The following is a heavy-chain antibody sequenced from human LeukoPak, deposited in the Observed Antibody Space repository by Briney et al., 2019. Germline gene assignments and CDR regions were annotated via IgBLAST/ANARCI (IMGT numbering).Heavy chain of an antibody. Sequence: GGSLRLSCAASGFTFSSYGMHWVRQAPGKGLEWVAVISYDGSNKYYADSVKGRFTVSRDNSKNTLYLQMNSLRAEDTAVYYCAKGGLAAPLDYWGQGTLVTVSS. D-gene: IGHD3/OR15-3a*01. J-gene: IGHJ4*02. CDR1: GFTFSSYG. V-gene: IGHV3-30*18. CDR3: AKGGLAAPLDY. CDR2: ISYDGSNK.